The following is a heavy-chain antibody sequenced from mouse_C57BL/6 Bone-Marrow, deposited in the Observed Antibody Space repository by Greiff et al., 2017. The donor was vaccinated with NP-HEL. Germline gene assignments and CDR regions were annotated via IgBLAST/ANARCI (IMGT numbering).Heavy chain of an antibody. CDR3: ARDPGGSSFAY. CDR2: ISDGGSYT. CDR1: GFTFSSYA. Sequence: DVQLVESGGGLVKPGGSLKLSCAASGFTFSSYAMSWVRQTPEKRLEWVATISDGGSYTYYPDNVKGRFTISRDNAKNHLYLQLSHLKSEDTAMYYCARDPGGSSFAYWGQGTLVTVSA. V-gene: IGHV5-4*01. D-gene: IGHD1-1*01. J-gene: IGHJ3*01.